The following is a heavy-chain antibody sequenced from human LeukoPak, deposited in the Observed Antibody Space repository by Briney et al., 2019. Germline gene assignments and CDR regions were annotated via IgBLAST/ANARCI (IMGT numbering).Heavy chain of an antibody. CDR3: ARGGTTSLRGWFDP. Sequence: SGTLSLTCAVSGGSISSSNWWSWVRQPPGKGLEWIGEINHSGSTNYNPSLKSRVTISVDTSKNQFSLKLSSVTAADTAVYYCARGGTTSLRGWFDPWGQGTLVTVSS. J-gene: IGHJ5*02. V-gene: IGHV4-4*02. CDR2: INHSGST. CDR1: GGSISSSNW. D-gene: IGHD1-7*01.